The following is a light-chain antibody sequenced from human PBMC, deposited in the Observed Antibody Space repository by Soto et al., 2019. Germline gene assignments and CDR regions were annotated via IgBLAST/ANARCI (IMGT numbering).Light chain of an antibody. V-gene: IGKV1-9*01. J-gene: IGKJ5*01. CDR1: QGIGTY. CDR3: QQVNIYPQT. CDR2: AAF. Sequence: IQLTPYPSSLSASVEDRVPISCRASQGIGTYLAWYQQKPGKAPKLLIYAAFTLHSGVPARFSGSRSGTDFTLTISSLQPEDFATYYCQQVNIYPQTFCQVTRLEIK.